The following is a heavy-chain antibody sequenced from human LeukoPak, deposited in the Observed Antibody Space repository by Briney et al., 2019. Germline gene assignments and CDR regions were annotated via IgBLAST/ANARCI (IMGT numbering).Heavy chain of an antibody. Sequence: SETLSLTCAVYGGSFSGYYWSWIRQPPGKGLEWIGEINHSGSTNYNPSLKSRVTISVDTSKNQFSLKLSSVTAADTAVYYCARGQVDYGGNSGRGRYFDYWGQGTLVTVSS. CDR1: GGSFSGYY. D-gene: IGHD4-23*01. CDR3: ARGQVDYGGNSGRGRYFDY. J-gene: IGHJ4*02. V-gene: IGHV4-34*01. CDR2: INHSGST.